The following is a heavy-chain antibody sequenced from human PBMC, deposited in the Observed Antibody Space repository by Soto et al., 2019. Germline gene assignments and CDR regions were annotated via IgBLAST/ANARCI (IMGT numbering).Heavy chain of an antibody. J-gene: IGHJ3*02. CDR2: IRSSTSTI. Sequence: EVQLVESGGGLVQPGGCLRVSCAASGFTFSSYTMNWVRQAPGKGLEWVSYIRSSTSTISYADSVKGRFTISSDNAKNSLYLQRNSLRAEDTAVYYCVRDQWYAFDILGQETMVTFSS. CDR3: VRDQWYAFDI. CDR1: GFTFSSYT. V-gene: IGHV3-48*01. D-gene: IGHD2-15*01.